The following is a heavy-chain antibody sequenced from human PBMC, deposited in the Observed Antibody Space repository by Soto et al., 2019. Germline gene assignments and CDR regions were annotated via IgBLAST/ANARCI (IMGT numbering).Heavy chain of an antibody. CDR2: IHTTDGT. CDR1: VCSMSSYY. V-gene: IGHV4-4*07. CDR3: ARTLSSAAGLYFDF. D-gene: IGHD6-13*01. Sequence: PSETLSLTCTVSVCSMSSYYWSWIRQPAGKGMEWIGRIHTTDGTNYNPSLKSRVTMSIDTSNNQFSLKLSSLTAADTAVYYCARTLSSAAGLYFDFWGQGTLVTVSS. J-gene: IGHJ4*02.